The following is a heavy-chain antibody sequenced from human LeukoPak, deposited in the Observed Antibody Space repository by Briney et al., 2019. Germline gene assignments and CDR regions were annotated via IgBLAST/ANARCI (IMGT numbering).Heavy chain of an antibody. Sequence: SGGSLRLSCAASVFTLSTYSMNWVRQAPWKGLEWVSGTSSGDESTYYADSMKARFTISRDKSKNTLYLQIHSLRAGDTAVYYCARDRRERRDGYNYWGALEMWGQGTMVTVSS. CDR3: ARDRRERRDGYNYWGALEM. D-gene: IGHD5-24*01. V-gene: IGHV3-23*01. J-gene: IGHJ3*02. CDR1: VFTLSTYS. CDR2: TSSGDEST.